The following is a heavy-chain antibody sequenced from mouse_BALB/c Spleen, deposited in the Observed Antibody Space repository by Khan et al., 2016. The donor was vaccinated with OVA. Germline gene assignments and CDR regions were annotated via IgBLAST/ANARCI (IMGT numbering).Heavy chain of an antibody. Sequence: VQLKESGPGLVKPSQSLSLTCTVTGYSITSGYAWNWIRQFQGNKLEWMGYISYSGVTSYTPSFKSRISITRDTSKNQFFLQLNSVTTEDTATYCCTRGNYSAYYFDYWGQGTTLTVSS. CDR2: ISYSGVT. J-gene: IGHJ2*01. CDR1: GYSITSGYA. CDR3: TRGNYSAYYFDY. D-gene: IGHD1-1*01. V-gene: IGHV3-2*02.